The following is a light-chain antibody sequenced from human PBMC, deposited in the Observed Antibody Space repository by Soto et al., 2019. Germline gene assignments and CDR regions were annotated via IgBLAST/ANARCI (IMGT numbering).Light chain of an antibody. CDR1: QSVSVN. V-gene: IGKV3-15*01. CDR3: QQYKNWPHT. CDR2: GAS. J-gene: IGKJ1*01. Sequence: EIVMTQSPVTLSVSPGDRATLSCRPRQSVSVNLAWYQQRPGQGPRLLIYGASTRATGIPARFSGSGSGTEFTLTISSLQSEDFAVYYCQQYKNWPHTFGQGTKVDIK.